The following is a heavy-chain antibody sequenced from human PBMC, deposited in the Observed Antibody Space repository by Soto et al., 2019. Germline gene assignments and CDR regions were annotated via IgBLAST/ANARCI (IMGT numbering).Heavy chain of an antibody. V-gene: IGHV3-23*01. CDR3: AKTGLRVGPIDY. Sequence: DVQLLDSGGGLVQPGGSLRLSCAASGFIFSNYVMSWVRQTPGKGLEWVSGISGRGDNTYYADSVKGRFTVSRDNSKNTLYLQMDSMSADDTAVDYCAKTGLRVGPIDYWGQGTLVTVSS. D-gene: IGHD2-15*01. CDR2: ISGRGDNT. CDR1: GFIFSNYV. J-gene: IGHJ4*02.